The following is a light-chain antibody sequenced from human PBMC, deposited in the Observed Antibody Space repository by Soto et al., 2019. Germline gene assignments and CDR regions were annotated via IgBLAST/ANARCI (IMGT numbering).Light chain of an antibody. Sequence: QSVLTQPASVSGSPGQSITISXTGTXXXVGGYNYVSWYQQHPGKAPKLMIYEVTNRPSGVSNRFSGSKSGNTASLTISGLQAEDEADYYCSSYTSSSTVVFGGGTKLTVL. J-gene: IGLJ2*01. CDR2: EVT. V-gene: IGLV2-14*01. CDR1: XXXVGGYNY. CDR3: SSYTSSSTVV.